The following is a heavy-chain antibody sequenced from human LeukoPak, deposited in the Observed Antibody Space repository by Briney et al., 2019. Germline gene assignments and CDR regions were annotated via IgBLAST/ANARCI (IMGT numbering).Heavy chain of an antibody. V-gene: IGHV1-2*06. CDR3: ARDKGGYSLNWFDP. J-gene: IGHJ5*02. D-gene: IGHD5-18*01. CDR2: INPNSGGT. CDR1: GYIFTDYY. Sequence: GASVKVSCKASGYIFTDYYMHWVRQAPGQELGWMGRINPNSGGTNYAQKFQGRVTMTRDTSISTAYMELSRLRSDDTAVYYCARDKGGYSLNWFDPWGQGTLVTVSS.